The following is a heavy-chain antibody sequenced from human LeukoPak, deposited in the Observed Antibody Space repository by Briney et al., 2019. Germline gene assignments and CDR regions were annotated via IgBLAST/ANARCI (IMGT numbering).Heavy chain of an antibody. J-gene: IGHJ4*02. Sequence: PGRSLRLSCAASGFTFDDYAMHWVRQAPGKGLEWVSGISWNSGSIGYADSVKGRSTISRDNAKNSLYLQMNSLRAEDTALYYSAKGGVELRSLGWIVYWGEGALGSASS. CDR2: ISWNSGSI. D-gene: IGHD3-3*01. CDR1: GFTFDDYA. V-gene: IGHV3-9*01. CDR3: AKGGVELRSLGWIVY.